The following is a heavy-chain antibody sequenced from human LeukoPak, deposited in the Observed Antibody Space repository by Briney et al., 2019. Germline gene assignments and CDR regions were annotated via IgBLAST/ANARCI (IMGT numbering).Heavy chain of an antibody. Sequence: GRSLRLSCAASGFTFSSYGMLWVRQAPGKGLEWVAVISYDGSNKYYADSVKGRFTISRDNSKNTLYLQMNSLRAEDTAVYYCAKDRLDEISSGCFDFWGQGTLVTVSS. J-gene: IGHJ4*02. CDR2: ISYDGSNK. CDR3: AKDRLDEISSGCFDF. V-gene: IGHV3-30*18. CDR1: GFTFSSYG. D-gene: IGHD3-22*01.